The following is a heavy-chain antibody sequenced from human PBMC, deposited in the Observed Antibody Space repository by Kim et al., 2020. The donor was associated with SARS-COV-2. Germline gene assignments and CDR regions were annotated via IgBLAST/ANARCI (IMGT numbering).Heavy chain of an antibody. J-gene: IGHJ4*02. CDR2: IKQDGSEK. V-gene: IGHV3-7*01. CDR1: GFTFSSYW. Sequence: GGSLRLSCAASGFTFSSYWMSWVRQAPGKGLEWVANIKQDGSEKYYVDSVKGRFTISRDNAKNSLYLQMNSLRAEDTAVYYCARARGYCSSTSCYWYCSGGSCYQYYFDYWGQGTLVTVSS. CDR3: ARARGYCSSTSCYWYCSGGSCYQYYFDY. D-gene: IGHD2-2*01.